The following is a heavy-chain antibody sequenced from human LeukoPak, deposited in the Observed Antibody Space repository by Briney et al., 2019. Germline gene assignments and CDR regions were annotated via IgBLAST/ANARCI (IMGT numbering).Heavy chain of an antibody. V-gene: IGHV4-61*02. J-gene: IGHJ5*02. Sequence: SQTLSLTCTVSGGSISSCSYYWIWLRQPAGKGLEWIGRIYTSGSTNYNPSLKSPVTISVDTSQNPFSLTLITVTAADTAVYYCARAPDIHTRYSSYFDPWGQGTLVTVSS. CDR1: GGSISSCSYY. D-gene: IGHD4-11*01. CDR3: ARAPDIHTRYSSYFDP. CDR2: IYTSGST.